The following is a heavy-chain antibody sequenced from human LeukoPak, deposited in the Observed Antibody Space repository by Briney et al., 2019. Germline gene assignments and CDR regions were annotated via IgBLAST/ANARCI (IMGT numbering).Heavy chain of an antibody. CDR2: IYGGGST. V-gene: IGHV3-53*01. CDR3: ARHYDNDGYYYAHFDY. D-gene: IGHD3-22*01. J-gene: IGHJ4*02. Sequence: PGGSLRLSCAASGFTVSSNHMTWVRQAPGKGLEWVSVIYGGGSTYYADSVKGRFTISRDNSKNTLYLQMNSLRAEDTAVYYCARHYDNDGYYYAHFDYWGQGTLVTVSS. CDR1: GFTVSSNH.